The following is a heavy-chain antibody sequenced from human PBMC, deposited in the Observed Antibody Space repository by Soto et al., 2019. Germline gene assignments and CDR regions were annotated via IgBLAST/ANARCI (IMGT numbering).Heavy chain of an antibody. D-gene: IGHD1-26*01. CDR3: ASDTHPATFKGGGCNY. Sequence: EVQLVESGGGLVKPGGSLRLSCAASGFTFSIYDMNWVRQAPGKGLEWFSSISRRSTNIYYADSVKGRFTISRDNAKKSLSLQITSWGAEDSAFYSCASDTHPATFKGGGCNYWGPRTLVTVSS. V-gene: IGHV3-21*01. CDR2: ISRRSTNI. CDR1: GFTFSIYD. J-gene: IGHJ4*02.